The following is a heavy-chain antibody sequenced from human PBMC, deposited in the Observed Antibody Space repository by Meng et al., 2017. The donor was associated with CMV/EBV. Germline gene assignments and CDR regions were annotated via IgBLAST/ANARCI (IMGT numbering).Heavy chain of an antibody. CDR1: GGSFSGYY. J-gene: IGHJ5*02. Sequence: QVQLQQWGEGLLKLSETLSLTCAAYGGSFSGYYWSWIRQPPGKGLDWIGEINHSGSTNYTPSLKSRVSISVDTSKNQFSLKLSSVTAADTAVYYCARGGNWFDPWGQGTLVTVSS. CDR3: ARGGNWFDP. V-gene: IGHV4-34*01. CDR2: INHSGST.